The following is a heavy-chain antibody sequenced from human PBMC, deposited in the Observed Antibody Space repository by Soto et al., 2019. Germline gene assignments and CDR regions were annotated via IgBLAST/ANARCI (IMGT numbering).Heavy chain of an antibody. CDR2: ISGGSAYI. Sequence: GGSLRLSCVGPGFIFSSYYMNWVRQAPGKGLEWVSSISGGSAYIYYADSVKGRFTISRDNAKNSLYLEMNSLRVEDTAVYYCVRVWRLVGRYGMDVWGQGTTVTVSS. V-gene: IGHV3-21*01. CDR1: GFIFSSYY. D-gene: IGHD6-25*01. CDR3: VRVWRLVGRYGMDV. J-gene: IGHJ6*02.